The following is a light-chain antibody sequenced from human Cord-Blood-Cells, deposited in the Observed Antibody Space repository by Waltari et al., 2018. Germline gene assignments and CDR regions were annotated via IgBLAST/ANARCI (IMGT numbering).Light chain of an antibody. Sequence: QSALTQPASVSGSPGQSITISCTGTSSDVGGYNYVSWYQQHPGKAPKLMIYEVSNRPSGVCNRVSGSKSGNTASLTISGLQAEDEADYYCSSYTSSSTLYVVFGGGTKLTVL. V-gene: IGLV2-14*01. J-gene: IGLJ2*01. CDR3: SSYTSSSTLYVV. CDR1: SSDVGGYNY. CDR2: EVS.